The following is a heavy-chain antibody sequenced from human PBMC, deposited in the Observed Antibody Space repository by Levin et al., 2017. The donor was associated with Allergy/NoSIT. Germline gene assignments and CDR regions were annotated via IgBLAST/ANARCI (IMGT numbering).Heavy chain of an antibody. J-gene: IGHJ6*03. CDR1: GFTFSSYS. CDR2: ISSSSSTI. D-gene: IGHD2-2*01. CDR3: ASVPASYCSSTSCSYYYYYMDV. V-gene: IGHV3-48*01. Sequence: GGSLRLSCAASGFTFSSYSRNWVRQAPGKGLEWVSYISSSSSTIYYADSVKGRFTISRDNAKNSLYLQMNSLRAEDTAVYYCASVPASYCSSTSCSYYYYYMDVWGKGTTVTVSS.